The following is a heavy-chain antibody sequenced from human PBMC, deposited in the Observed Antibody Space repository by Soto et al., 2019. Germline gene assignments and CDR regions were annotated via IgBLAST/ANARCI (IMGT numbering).Heavy chain of an antibody. CDR3: AKDMSYGSGSYYNVNYYYGMDV. CDR1: GFTFDDYA. J-gene: IGHJ6*02. V-gene: IGHV3-9*01. Sequence: GGSLRLSCAASGFTFDDYAMHWVRQAPGKGLEWVSGISWNSVSIGYADSVKGRFTISRDNAKNSLYLQMNSLRAEDTALYYCAKDMSYGSGSYYNVNYYYGMDVWGQGTTVTV. CDR2: ISWNSVSI. D-gene: IGHD3-10*01.